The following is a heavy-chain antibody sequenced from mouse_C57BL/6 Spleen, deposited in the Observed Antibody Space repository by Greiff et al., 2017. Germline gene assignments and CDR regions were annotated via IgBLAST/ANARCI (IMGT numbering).Heavy chain of an antibody. J-gene: IGHJ4*01. Sequence: VQLQQSGAELVKPGASVKISCKASGYAFSSYWMHWVKQRPGKGLEWIGQIYPGDGDTNYNGKFKGKATLTADKSSSTAYMQLSSLPSEDSAVYFCARGGSYAMDYWGQGTSVTVSS. CDR1: GYAFSSYW. CDR3: ARGGSYAMDY. CDR2: IYPGDGDT. V-gene: IGHV1-80*01.